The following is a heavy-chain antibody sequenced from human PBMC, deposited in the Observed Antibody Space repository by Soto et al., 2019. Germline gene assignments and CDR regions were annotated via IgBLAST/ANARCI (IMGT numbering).Heavy chain of an antibody. CDR3: AKMYSSPEYYFEF. V-gene: IGHV3-23*01. D-gene: IGHD6-13*01. CDR1: GFTFSSYA. CDR2: ISGSGGST. J-gene: IGHJ4*02. Sequence: PGGSLRLSCAASGFTFSSYAMSWVRQAPGKGLEWVSAISGSGGSTYYADSVKGRFTISRDNSKNTLYLQMHSLRAEDTAVYYCAKMYSSPEYYFEFWGQGTLVTVSS.